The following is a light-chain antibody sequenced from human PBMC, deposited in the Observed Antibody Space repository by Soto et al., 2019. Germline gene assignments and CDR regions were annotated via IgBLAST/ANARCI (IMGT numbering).Light chain of an antibody. CDR1: TGTVTSGHY. CDR2: DTS. CDR3: LLSYSGARLYV. Sequence: QAVVTQEPSLTVSPGGTVTLTCGSSTGTVTSGHYPYWVQQKPGQAPRALIYDTSNKHSWTPARFSGSLLGGKAALTLSGAQPEDEAEYYCLLSYSGARLYVFGTGTKVTVL. J-gene: IGLJ1*01. V-gene: IGLV7-46*01.